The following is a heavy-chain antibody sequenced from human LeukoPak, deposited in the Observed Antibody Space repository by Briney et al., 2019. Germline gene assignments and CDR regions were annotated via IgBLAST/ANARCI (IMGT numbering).Heavy chain of an antibody. CDR3: ASTGAAAGRFDY. J-gene: IGHJ4*02. D-gene: IGHD6-13*01. CDR1: GFTLSSYS. V-gene: IGHV3-21*01. Sequence: GGSLRLSCAASGFTLSSYSMNWVRQAPGKGLEWVSYISSRSSYIYYADSVKGRFTISRDNAKNSLYLQMNSLRAEDTAVYYCASTGAAAGRFDYWGQGTLVTVSS. CDR2: ISSRSSYI.